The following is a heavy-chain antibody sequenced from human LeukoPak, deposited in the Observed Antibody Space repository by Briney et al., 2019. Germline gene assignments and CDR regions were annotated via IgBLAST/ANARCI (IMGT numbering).Heavy chain of an antibody. Sequence: GGSPRLSCAASGFTLSSYGMHWVRQAPGKGLEWVAVIWYDGSNKYYADSVKGRFTISRDNSKNTLYLQMNSLRAEDTAVYYCAREADSSGSRYYYYGMDVWGQGTTVTVSS. CDR3: AREADSSGSRYYYYGMDV. CDR2: IWYDGSNK. J-gene: IGHJ6*02. CDR1: GFTLSSYG. D-gene: IGHD3-22*01. V-gene: IGHV3-33*01.